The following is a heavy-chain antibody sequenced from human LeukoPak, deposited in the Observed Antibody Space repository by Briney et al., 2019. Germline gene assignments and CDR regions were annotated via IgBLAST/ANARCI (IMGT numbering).Heavy chain of an antibody. V-gene: IGHV3-9*01. CDR2: ISWNSISI. Sequence: HTGGSLRLSCAASGFTFDDYALHWVRQAPGKGLEWVAGISWNSISIDYADSVKGRFTISRDNAKNSLYLQMNSLRPEDTALYYCAKDTDSAGWYYFDYWGQGTLVTVSS. CDR1: GFTFDDYA. CDR3: AKDTDSAGWYYFDY. J-gene: IGHJ4*02. D-gene: IGHD6-19*01.